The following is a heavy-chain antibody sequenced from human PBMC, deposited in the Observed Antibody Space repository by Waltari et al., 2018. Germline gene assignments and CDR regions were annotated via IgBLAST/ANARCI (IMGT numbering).Heavy chain of an antibody. CDR3: ATDPSIPGSSDDF. CDR2: IYSSGSN. Sequence: QLRLQESGPGLVKPSETLSLTCTVSGGSINSGTHYWGWIRQPPGKGLEWLGKIYSSGSNNNNPTLLSRLTISLATAKNQFSLKLTAVTVADTAVYYCATDPSIPGSSDDFWGQGALVTVSS. CDR1: GGSINSGTHY. J-gene: IGHJ4*02. D-gene: IGHD1-26*01. V-gene: IGHV4-39*07.